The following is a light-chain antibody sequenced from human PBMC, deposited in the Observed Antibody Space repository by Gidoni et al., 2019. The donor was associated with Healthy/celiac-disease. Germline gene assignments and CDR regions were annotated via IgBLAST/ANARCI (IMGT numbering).Light chain of an antibody. CDR3: AAWDDSLNGVV. V-gene: IGLV1-44*01. Sequence: QSRLTQPPSASGPPGHRVTIACSGCSSNIGSNTVNWDQQLPGTAPKLLIYSNNQRPSGVPDRFSGSKSGTSASLAISGLQSEDEADYYCAAWDDSLNGVVFGGGTKLTVL. J-gene: IGLJ2*01. CDR1: SSNIGSNT. CDR2: SNN.